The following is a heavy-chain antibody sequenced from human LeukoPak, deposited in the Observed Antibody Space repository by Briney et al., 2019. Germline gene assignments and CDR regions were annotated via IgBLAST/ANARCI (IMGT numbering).Heavy chain of an antibody. Sequence: ASVKVSCKVSGYTLTELSVHWVRQAPGEGLEWMGGFDPEDGETIYAQKFQGRVTMTEDTSTDTAYMELSSLRSEDTAVYYCATDLPNYYYDSSGFDYWGQGTLVTVSS. J-gene: IGHJ4*02. D-gene: IGHD3-22*01. CDR1: GYTLTELS. CDR2: FDPEDGET. V-gene: IGHV1-24*01. CDR3: ATDLPNYYYDSSGFDY.